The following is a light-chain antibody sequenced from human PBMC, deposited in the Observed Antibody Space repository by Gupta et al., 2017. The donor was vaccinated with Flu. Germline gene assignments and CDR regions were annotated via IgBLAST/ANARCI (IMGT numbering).Light chain of an antibody. CDR1: QNIVRY. CDR2: AAS. J-gene: IGKJ3*01. CDR3: QQSYITPLT. Sequence: DVQMAQSPSSLSASAGDTVTIACRASQNIVRYLNWYQQKPGEAAKPLIYAASSLQSGVPSRFSGSGSGTDFTLTINNLQPEDFATYYCQQSYITPLTFGPGTKVDI. V-gene: IGKV1-39*01.